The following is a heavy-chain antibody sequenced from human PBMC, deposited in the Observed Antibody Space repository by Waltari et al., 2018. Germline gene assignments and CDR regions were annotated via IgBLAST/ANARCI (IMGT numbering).Heavy chain of an antibody. CDR3: ARGKPKEYYDFWSGYDY. CDR1: GFTFSSYA. CDR2: ISGSGGST. J-gene: IGHJ4*02. V-gene: IGHV3-23*01. D-gene: IGHD3-3*01. Sequence: EVQLLESGGGLVQPGGSLRLSCAASGFTFSSYAMRWVRQAPGKGLEWVSAISGSGGSTYYADAVKGRFTISRDNSKNTLYLQMNSLRAEDTAVYYCARGKPKEYYDFWSGYDYWGQGTLVTVSS.